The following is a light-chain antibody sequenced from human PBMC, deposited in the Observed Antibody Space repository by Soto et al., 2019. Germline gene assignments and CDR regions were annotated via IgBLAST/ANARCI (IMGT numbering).Light chain of an antibody. CDR2: EDN. V-gene: IGLV3-1*01. CDR3: QAWASGTPVV. J-gene: IGLJ2*01. Sequence: SYELTQEPSVSVSPGQKASITCSGDTLGDKYVCWYQQKPGQSPVLVIHEDNKRPSGIPERFSGANSGNTATLTISGTQAMDEAAYYCQAWASGTPVVFGGGTKLTVL. CDR1: TLGDKY.